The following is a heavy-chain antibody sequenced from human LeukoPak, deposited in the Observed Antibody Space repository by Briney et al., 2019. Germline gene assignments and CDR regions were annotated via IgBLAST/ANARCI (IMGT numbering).Heavy chain of an antibody. V-gene: IGHV3-33*01. CDR3: ARDPLGGYCGSVSCRMGVDV. Sequence: GTSLRLSCAASGFTFSSYGMHWARQAPGKGLEWVAVIWYHGSNKYYAESVRGRFTISRDNSKNTLYLEMNSLRAEDTAVYYCARDPLGGYCGSVSCRMGVDVWGQGTTVTVSS. CDR2: IWYHGSNK. J-gene: IGHJ6*02. CDR1: GFTFSSYG. D-gene: IGHD2-2*01.